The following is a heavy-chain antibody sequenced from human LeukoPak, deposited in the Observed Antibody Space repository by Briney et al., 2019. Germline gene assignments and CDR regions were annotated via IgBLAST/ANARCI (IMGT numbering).Heavy chain of an antibody. V-gene: IGHV3-30*18. Sequence: GGSLRLSCAASGFTFSSYGMLWVRQAPGKGLEWVAVISYDGSNKYYADSVKGRFTISRDNSKNTLYLQMNSLRAEDTAVYYCAKDLVPAAPAYYGMDVWGQGTTVTVSS. J-gene: IGHJ6*02. CDR3: AKDLVPAAPAYYGMDV. CDR1: GFTFSSYG. CDR2: ISYDGSNK. D-gene: IGHD2-2*01.